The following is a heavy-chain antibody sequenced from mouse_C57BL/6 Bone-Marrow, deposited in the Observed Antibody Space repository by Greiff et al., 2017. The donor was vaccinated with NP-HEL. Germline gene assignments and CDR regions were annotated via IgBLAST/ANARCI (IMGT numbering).Heavy chain of an antibody. CDR3: ARSFHYYGSSPLLGLDV. D-gene: IGHD1-1*01. CDR1: GFTFTDYY. J-gene: IGHJ1*03. CDR2: IRNKANGYTT. Sequence: EVKVEESGGGLVQPGGSLSLSCAASGFTFTDYYMSWVRQPPGKALEWLGFIRNKANGYTTEYSASVKGRFTISRDNSQSILYLQMNALRAEDSATYYCARSFHYYGSSPLLGLDVWGTGTTVTVSS. V-gene: IGHV7-3*01.